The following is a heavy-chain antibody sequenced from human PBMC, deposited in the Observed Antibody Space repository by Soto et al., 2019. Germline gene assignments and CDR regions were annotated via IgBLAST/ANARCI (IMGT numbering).Heavy chain of an antibody. CDR2: LYSAGSA. D-gene: IGHD5-18*01. CDR3: AHRRAAMVTYFDY. CDR1: GFTVSSYH. J-gene: IGHJ4*02. V-gene: IGHV3-66*01. Sequence: PGGSLRLSCAASGFTVSSYHMSWVRQAPGKGLEWVSVLYSAGSADFADSVKGRFTISRDNSKNTLYLQMSSLRAEDTATYYCAHRRAAMVTYFDYWGQGTLVTVSS.